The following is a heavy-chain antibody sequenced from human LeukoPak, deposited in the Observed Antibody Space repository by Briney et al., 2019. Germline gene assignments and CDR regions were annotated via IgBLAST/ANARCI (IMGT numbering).Heavy chain of an antibody. V-gene: IGHV1-2*02. J-gene: IGHJ4*02. CDR2: INPKSGAT. CDR1: GYTFSDHY. CDR3: ARNLPRLFWVGDLILGSFDY. Sequence: ASVKVSCKASGYTFSDHYLHWARQAPGQGLEWMGWINPKSGATSYSQKFQGSVTMTTDTSISTAYMELSSLESDDTAAYYCARNLPRLFWVGDLILGSFDYWGQGTLVTVSS. D-gene: IGHD3-10*01.